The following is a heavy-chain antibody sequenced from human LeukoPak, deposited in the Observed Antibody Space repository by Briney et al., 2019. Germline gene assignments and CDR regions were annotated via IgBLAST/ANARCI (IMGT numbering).Heavy chain of an antibody. CDR1: GYSFSTYW. Sequence: GESLKISCKGSGYSFSTYWIAWVRQMPGKGLEWMGIIYPGDSDTRYSPSFQGQVTISADKSVNTAYLQWGSLKASDTAMYYCARLLSAGSHFDYWGQGTLVTVSS. CDR3: ARLLSAGSHFDY. V-gene: IGHV5-51*01. D-gene: IGHD1-26*01. J-gene: IGHJ4*02. CDR2: IYPGDSDT.